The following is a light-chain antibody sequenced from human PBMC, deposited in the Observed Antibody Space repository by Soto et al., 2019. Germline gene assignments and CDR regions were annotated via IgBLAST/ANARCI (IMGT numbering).Light chain of an antibody. CDR2: EVS. CDR3: CSFAGSFYV. Sequence: QSALTQPASVSGSPGQSVAISCTGTSRDADAYDFVSWYQHHPGKAPKLIISEVSKRPSGVSHRFSGSKSGNTASLTISGLQAEDEADYFCCSFAGSFYVFGTGTQVTVL. J-gene: IGLJ1*01. V-gene: IGLV2-11*01. CDR1: SRDADAYDF.